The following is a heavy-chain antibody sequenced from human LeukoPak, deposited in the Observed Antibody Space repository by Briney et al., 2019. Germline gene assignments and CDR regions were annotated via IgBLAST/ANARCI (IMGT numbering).Heavy chain of an antibody. CDR1: GFPFVKAW. CDR3: TGEGRGAAGGRYFDY. V-gene: IGHV3-74*03. J-gene: IGHJ4*02. D-gene: IGHD6-13*01. CDR2: IHNDGSGT. Sequence: GGSLRLSCAASGFPFVKAWMHWVRQAPGKGLVWVARIHNDGSGTTYADSVKGRFTVSRDNAKNTLYLQMNSLRAEDTAVYYCTGEGRGAAGGRYFDYWGQGTLVTVSS.